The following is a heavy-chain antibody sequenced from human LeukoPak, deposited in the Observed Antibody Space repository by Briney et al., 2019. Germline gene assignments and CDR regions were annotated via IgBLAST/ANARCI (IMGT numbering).Heavy chain of an antibody. CDR3: ARDGPDAFDI. J-gene: IGHJ3*02. CDR1: GGTFSSYD. Sequence: ASVKVSCKASGGTFSSYDISWVLQAPGQGLEWMGGIIPIFGTANYAQKFQGRVTITTDESTSTAYMELSSLRSEDTAVYYCARDGPDAFDIWGQGTMVTVSS. V-gene: IGHV1-69*05. CDR2: IIPIFGTA.